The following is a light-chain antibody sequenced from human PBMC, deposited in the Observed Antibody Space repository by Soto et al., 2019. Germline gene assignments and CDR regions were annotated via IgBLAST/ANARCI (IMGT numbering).Light chain of an antibody. J-gene: IGKJ1*01. CDR1: QSVSSN. CDR2: GAS. CDR3: HHYNNWPPWT. V-gene: IGKV3-15*01. Sequence: EIVMTQSPATLSVSPGERATLSCRASQSVSSNLAWYQQKPGQAPRLLIYGASTRATGIPARFSGSGSGTESTLTISSLQSEYFAVYYCHHYNNWPPWTFGQGTKVEIK.